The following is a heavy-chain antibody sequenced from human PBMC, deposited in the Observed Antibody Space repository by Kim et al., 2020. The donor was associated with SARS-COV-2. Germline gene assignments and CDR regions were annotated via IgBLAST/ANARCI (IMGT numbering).Heavy chain of an antibody. J-gene: IGHJ6*02. CDR2: IIPIFGTA. CDR1: GGTFSSYA. CDR3: ARAYWRSVGYYYGMDV. V-gene: IGHV1-69*13. Sequence: PSVKVSCKASGGTFSSYAISWVRQAPGQGLEWMGGIIPIFGTANYAQKFQGRVTITADESTSTAYMELSSLRSEDTAVYYCARAYWRSVGYYYGMDVWGQGTTVTISS. D-gene: IGHD2-8*02.